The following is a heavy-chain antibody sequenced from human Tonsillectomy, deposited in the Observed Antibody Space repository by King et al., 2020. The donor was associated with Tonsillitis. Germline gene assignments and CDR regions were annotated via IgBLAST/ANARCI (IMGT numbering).Heavy chain of an antibody. V-gene: IGHV3-7*03. J-gene: IGHJ4*02. CDR1: GFVFSSSW. CDR2: IKQDGSEK. CDR3: ARHSESRLAPFDY. D-gene: IGHD6-19*01. Sequence: VQLVESGGGLVQPGGSLRLSYAASGFVFSSSWMSWVRQAPGKGLEWVANIKQDGSEKYYVDSVKGRFTISRDNAKNSLYLQMNSLRAEDTAVYYCARHSESRLAPFDYWGQGTLVTVSS.